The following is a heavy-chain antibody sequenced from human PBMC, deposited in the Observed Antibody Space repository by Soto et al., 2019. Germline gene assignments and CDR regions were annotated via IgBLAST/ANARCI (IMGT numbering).Heavy chain of an antibody. D-gene: IGHD3-3*01. Sequence: QVQLQQWGAGLLKPSETLSLTCAVYGGSFSGYYWSWIRQPPGKGLEWIGEINHSGSTNYKPSPKSRVTISVDTSKNQLSLKLSSVTAADTAVYYCARGRGFGVGKDYYYYYMDVWGKGTTVTVSS. CDR3: ARGRGFGVGKDYYYYYMDV. V-gene: IGHV4-34*01. CDR1: GGSFSGYY. J-gene: IGHJ6*03. CDR2: INHSGST.